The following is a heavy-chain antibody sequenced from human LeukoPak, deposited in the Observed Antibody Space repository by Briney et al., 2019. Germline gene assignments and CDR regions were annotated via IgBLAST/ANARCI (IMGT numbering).Heavy chain of an antibody. CDR1: GGSISSGDYY. D-gene: IGHD6-13*01. CDR2: IYYSGST. CDR3: ARGIAAAGTVFDP. V-gene: IGHV4-30-4*08. J-gene: IGHJ5*02. Sequence: SQTLSLTCTVSGGSISSGDYYWSWIRQPPGKGLEWIGYIYYSGSTYYNPSLKSRVTISLDTSKNQFSLKVNSVTAADTATYYCARGIAAAGTVFDPWGQGTLVTVSP.